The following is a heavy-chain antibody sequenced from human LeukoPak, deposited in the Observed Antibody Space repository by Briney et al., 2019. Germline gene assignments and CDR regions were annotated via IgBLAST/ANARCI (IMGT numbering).Heavy chain of an antibody. Sequence: GASVKVSCKASGYTFTSYGISWVRQAPGQGLEWMGWISAYNGNTNYAQKLQGRVTMTTDTSTSTAYMELRSLRSEDTAVYYCARDRPSIFGVVLLDVWGQGTTVTVSS. V-gene: IGHV1-18*01. CDR3: ARDRPSIFGVVLLDV. CDR1: GYTFTSYG. J-gene: IGHJ6*02. CDR2: ISAYNGNT. D-gene: IGHD3-3*01.